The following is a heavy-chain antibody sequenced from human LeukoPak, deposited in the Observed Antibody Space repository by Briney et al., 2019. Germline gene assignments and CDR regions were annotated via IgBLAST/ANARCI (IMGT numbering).Heavy chain of an antibody. Sequence: PSETLSLTCAVYGGSFSGYYWNWIRQPPGKGLEWIGEINHSGSTNYNPSLKSRVTMSVDTSKNQFSLKLSSVTAADTAVYFCARDEAPEYWGQGTLVTVSS. CDR3: ARDEAPEY. J-gene: IGHJ4*02. CDR1: GGSFSGYY. V-gene: IGHV4-34*01. CDR2: INHSGST.